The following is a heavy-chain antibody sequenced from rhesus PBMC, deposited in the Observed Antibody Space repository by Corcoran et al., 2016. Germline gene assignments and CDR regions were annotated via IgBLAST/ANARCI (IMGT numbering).Heavy chain of an antibody. J-gene: IGHJ4*01. D-gene: IGHD6-25*01. CDR3: ARDPRGAAALF. CDR2: TYGSSTST. V-gene: IGHV4S10*01. Sequence: QVQLQESGPGVVKPSETLSLTCAVSGGSISDSYRRSWIRQPPGKGLEWIGYTYGSSTSTNYNPSLKSRVTISKDTSKNQFSLRRGSVTAADPAVYYCARDPRGAAALFWGQGVLVTVSS. CDR1: GGSISDSYR.